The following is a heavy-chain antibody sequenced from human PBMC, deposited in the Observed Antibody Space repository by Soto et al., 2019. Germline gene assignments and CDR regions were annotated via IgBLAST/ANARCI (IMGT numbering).Heavy chain of an antibody. Sequence: SETLSLTCTLSGGSVRSPDWWNWVRQSPDKGLEWIAEVHISGHSNYNPSLRSRVSVSIDSSKNQFYLNLNSVTAADTAIYYCARVRQGCSANNCYFDPWGRGTQVTVSS. V-gene: IGHV4-4*02. J-gene: IGHJ2*01. CDR3: ARVRQGCSANNCYFDP. CDR2: VHISGHS. CDR1: GGSVRSPDW. D-gene: IGHD2-15*01.